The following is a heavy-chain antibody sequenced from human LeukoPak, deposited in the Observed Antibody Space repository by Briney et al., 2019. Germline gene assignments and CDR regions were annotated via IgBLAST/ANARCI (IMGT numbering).Heavy chain of an antibody. D-gene: IGHD6-13*01. V-gene: IGHV3-11*04. CDR2: ISSSGSTI. J-gene: IGHJ4*02. Sequence: GGSLRLSCAASGFTFSSYAMSWIRQAPGKGLEWVSYISSSGSTIYYADSVKGRFTISRDNAKNSLYLQMNSLRAEDTAVYYCARAESSSWYYFDYWGQGTLVTVSS. CDR1: GFTFSSYA. CDR3: ARAESSSWYYFDY.